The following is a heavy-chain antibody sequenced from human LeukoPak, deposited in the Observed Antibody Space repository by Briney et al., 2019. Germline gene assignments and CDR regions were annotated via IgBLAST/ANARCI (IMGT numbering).Heavy chain of an antibody. D-gene: IGHD5-24*01. Sequence: GGSLRLSCAASGFTFSSYAMSWVRQAPGKGLEWVSGISGSGGSTYYADSVKGRFTISRDNSRNTLYLQMNSLRAEDTALYYCAKDKGEMSTIILDYWGQGTLVTVSS. CDR1: GFTFSSYA. CDR2: ISGSGGST. V-gene: IGHV3-23*01. J-gene: IGHJ4*02. CDR3: AKDKGEMSTIILDY.